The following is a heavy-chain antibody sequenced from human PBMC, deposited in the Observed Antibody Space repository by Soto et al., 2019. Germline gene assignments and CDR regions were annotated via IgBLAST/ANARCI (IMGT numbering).Heavy chain of an antibody. CDR1: GFTFSSYG. CDR2: IWYDGSNK. J-gene: IGHJ4*02. D-gene: IGHD6-13*01. Sequence: GGSLRLSCTASGFTFSSYGMHWVRQAPGKGLEWVAVIWYDGSNKYYADSVKGRFTISRDNSKNTLYLQMNSLRAEDTAVYYCARDKSSQHPIAAAGYFDYWGQGTLVTVSS. CDR3: ARDKSSQHPIAAAGYFDY. V-gene: IGHV3-33*01.